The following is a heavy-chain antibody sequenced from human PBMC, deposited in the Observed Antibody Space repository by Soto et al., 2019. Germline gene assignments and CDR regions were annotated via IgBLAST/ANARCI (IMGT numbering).Heavy chain of an antibody. J-gene: IGHJ4*02. Sequence: PGGSLRLSCAASGFTFSSYAMSWVRQAPGKGLEWVSIISGSGGGTYYADSVKGRFTISRDNSKNTLYLQVNSLRAEDTAVYYCAKGDSSWSYFDFWVQGTLVTVSS. V-gene: IGHV3-23*01. D-gene: IGHD6-13*01. CDR3: AKGDSSWSYFDF. CDR1: GFTFSSYA. CDR2: ISGSGGGT.